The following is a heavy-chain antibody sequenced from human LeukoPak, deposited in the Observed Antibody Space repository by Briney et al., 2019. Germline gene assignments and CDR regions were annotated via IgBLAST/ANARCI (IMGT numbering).Heavy chain of an antibody. D-gene: IGHD3-3*02. V-gene: IGHV3-74*01. CDR1: GFIFSSYW. Sequence: GGSLRLSCAASGFIFSSYWMHWVRQAPGEGLVWVSRINLNGGTTIYADSVKGRFTISRDNAKNSLYLQMNSLRAEDMALYYCAKETIFGVAGFDYWGQGTLVTVSS. CDR3: AKETIFGVAGFDY. J-gene: IGHJ4*02. CDR2: INLNGGTT.